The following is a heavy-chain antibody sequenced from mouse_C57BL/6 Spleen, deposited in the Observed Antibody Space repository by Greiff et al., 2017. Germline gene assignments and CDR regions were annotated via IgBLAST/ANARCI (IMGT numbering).Heavy chain of an antibody. CDR2: IDPENGDT. V-gene: IGHV14-4*01. Sequence: VQLKESGAELVRPGASVKLSCTASGFNIKDDYMHWVKQRPEQGLEWIGWIDPENGDTAYASKFQGKATITADTSSNTAYLQLSSLTSEDTAVYYCTNWDYYAMDYWGQGTSVTVSS. CDR1: GFNIKDDY. CDR3: TNWDYYAMDY. D-gene: IGHD4-1*01. J-gene: IGHJ4*01.